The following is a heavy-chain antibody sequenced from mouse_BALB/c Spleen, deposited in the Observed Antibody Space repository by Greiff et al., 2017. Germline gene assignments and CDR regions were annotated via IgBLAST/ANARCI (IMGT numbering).Heavy chain of an antibody. Sequence: VQLQQSGGDLVKPGGSLKLSCAASGFTFSSYGMSWVRQTPDKRLEWVATISSGGSYTYYPDSVKGRFTISRDNAKNTLYLQMSSLKSEDTAMYYCARHGEVLFDYWGQGTTLTVSS. J-gene: IGHJ2*01. CDR2: ISSGGSYT. CDR3: ARHGEVLFDY. CDR1: GFTFSSYG. V-gene: IGHV5-6*01.